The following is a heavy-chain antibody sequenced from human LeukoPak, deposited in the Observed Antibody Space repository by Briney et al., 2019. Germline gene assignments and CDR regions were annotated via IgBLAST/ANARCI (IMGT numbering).Heavy chain of an antibody. V-gene: IGHV3-30*18. D-gene: IGHD3-10*01. J-gene: IGHJ4*02. CDR1: GFIFSSFG. Sequence: GGSLRLSCAASGFIFSSFGMHWVRQAPGKGLEWVAAISYDGSDKYYADSVKGRFTISRDNSKNSLYLQMNSLRTEDTALYYCAKDLWSYYYGSGSFDYWGQGTLVTVSS. CDR2: ISYDGSDK. CDR3: AKDLWSYYYGSGSFDY.